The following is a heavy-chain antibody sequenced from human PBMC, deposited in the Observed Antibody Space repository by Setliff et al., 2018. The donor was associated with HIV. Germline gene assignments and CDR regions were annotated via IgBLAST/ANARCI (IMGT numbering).Heavy chain of an antibody. J-gene: IGHJ4*02. CDR3: TKDHLSGWASDC. CDR1: GFNFSSHT. CDR2: IKQDGSEE. D-gene: IGHD6-19*01. V-gene: IGHV3-7*01. Sequence: PGGSLRLSCAASGFNFSSHTMNWIRQAPGKGLEWVAKIKQDGSEEYYVDSVKGRFTISRDNAKNSVYLQMNSLRVEDTAMYYCTKDHLSGWASDCWGQGTLVTVSS.